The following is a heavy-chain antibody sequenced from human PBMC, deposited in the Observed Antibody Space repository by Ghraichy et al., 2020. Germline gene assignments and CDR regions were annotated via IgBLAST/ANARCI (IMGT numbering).Heavy chain of an antibody. CDR3: ARLKSYYYMDV. CDR2: IYYSGST. CDR1: GGSISSYY. V-gene: IGHV4-59*01. J-gene: IGHJ6*03. Sequence: ETLSLTCTVSGGSISSYYWSWIRQPPGKGLEWIGYIYYSGSTNYNPSLKSRVTISVDTSKNQFSLKLSSVTAADTAVYYCARLKSYYYMDVWGKGTTVTVSS.